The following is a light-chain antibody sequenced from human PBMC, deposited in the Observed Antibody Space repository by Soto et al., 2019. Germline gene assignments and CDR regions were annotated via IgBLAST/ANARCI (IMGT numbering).Light chain of an antibody. CDR1: SSDVGGYNY. CDR2: EVN. CDR3: SSYTSSSPYV. J-gene: IGLJ1*01. V-gene: IGLV2-14*01. Sequence: QSVMTPPSSVSGSTGQSITISCTGTSSDVGGYNYVSWYQQHPGKAPKLMIYEVNNRPSGVSNRFSGSKSGNTASLTISGLQADDEADYYCSSYTSSSPYVFGTGTKVTVL.